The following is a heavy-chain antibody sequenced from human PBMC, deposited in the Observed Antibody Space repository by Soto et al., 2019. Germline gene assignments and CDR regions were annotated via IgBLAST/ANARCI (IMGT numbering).Heavy chain of an antibody. V-gene: IGHV3-72*01. CDR1: GFTVTDHY. CDR3: ISHRWGAGY. Sequence: EVQLVESGGALVQPGGSLRLSCAASGFTVTDHYMDWVRQAPGKGLEWVGRVRNRGHGDVIEYAASVKGRFTISRDDSKNSLSLQMNSLRADDTAMYYCISHRWGAGYWGQGTLVTVSS. J-gene: IGHJ4*02. CDR2: VRNRGHGDVI. D-gene: IGHD3-16*01.